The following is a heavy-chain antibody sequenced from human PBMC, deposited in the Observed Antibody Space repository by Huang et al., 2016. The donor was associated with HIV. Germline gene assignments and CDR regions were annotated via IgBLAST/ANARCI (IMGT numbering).Heavy chain of an antibody. J-gene: IGHJ3*01. CDR1: GYIFTTYS. CDR3: ARAARGDGYHGAFDV. D-gene: IGHD2-2*03. V-gene: IGHV1-3*01. CDR2: INPGNGLS. Sequence: QVQLVQSGAEFKKPGASLKVSCAASGYIFTTYSIHWFRRVPGQSLQWLGGINPGNGLSPFLHSFNGRVILSRDMSAATVYMQLSGLTPDDTATYYCARAARGDGYHGAFDVWGQGTVVTVS.